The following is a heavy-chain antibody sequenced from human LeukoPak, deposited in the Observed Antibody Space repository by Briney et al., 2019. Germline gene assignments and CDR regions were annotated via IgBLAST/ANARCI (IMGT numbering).Heavy chain of an antibody. Sequence: ASVKVSCKASGYTFTSYGISWGRQAPGQGLEWMGWIDAYNGNTNYAQKFQGRVTITTDTSTTTAYMEMRSLRFDDTAVYYCARDYDYVPDFWGQGTLVTVSS. CDR2: IDAYNGNT. CDR3: ARDYDYVPDF. D-gene: IGHD3-16*01. J-gene: IGHJ4*02. CDR1: GYTFTSYG. V-gene: IGHV1-18*01.